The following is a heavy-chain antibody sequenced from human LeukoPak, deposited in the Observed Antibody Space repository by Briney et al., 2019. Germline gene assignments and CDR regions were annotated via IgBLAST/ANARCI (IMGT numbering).Heavy chain of an antibody. CDR1: GYSISSGYY. CDR3: ARGMFCTNGLCYSYNNYYMDA. V-gene: IGHV4-38-2*01. D-gene: IGHD2-8*01. J-gene: IGHJ6*03. Sequence: PSETLSLTCAVSGYSISSGYYWGWIRQPPGKGLEWIGSISHSGSTYYNPSLKSRVTISVDTSKNQFYLKLSSVTAADTALYYCARGMFCTNGLCYSYNNYYMDAWGKGTTVTVSS. CDR2: ISHSGST.